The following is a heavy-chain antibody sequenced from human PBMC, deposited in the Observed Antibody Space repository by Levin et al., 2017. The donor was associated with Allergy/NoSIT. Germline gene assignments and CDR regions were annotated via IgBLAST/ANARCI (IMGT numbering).Heavy chain of an antibody. CDR1: GFTFTSSA. CDR3: AAVAAAGTRNYYYYGMDV. CDR2: IVVGSGNT. Sequence: KISCKASGFTFTSSAVQWVRQARGQRLEWIGWIVVGSGNTNYAQKFQERVTITRDMSTSTAYMELSSLRSEDTAVYYCAAVAAAGTRNYYYYGMDVWGQGTTVTVSS. V-gene: IGHV1-58*01. D-gene: IGHD6-13*01. J-gene: IGHJ6*02.